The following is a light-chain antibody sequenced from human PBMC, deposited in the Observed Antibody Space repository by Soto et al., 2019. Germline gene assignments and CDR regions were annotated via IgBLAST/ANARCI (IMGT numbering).Light chain of an antibody. CDR2: EGS. CDR3: CSYAGYSTFVV. Sequence: QSALTQPASVSGSPGQTITISCTGASSDVGAYNLVSWYQHHPGKAPKLMIYEGSKRPSGVSNRFSGSKSGNTASLTISELQAEDEADYYCCSYAGYSTFVVFGGGTKLTVL. CDR1: SSDVGAYNL. V-gene: IGLV2-23*03. J-gene: IGLJ2*01.